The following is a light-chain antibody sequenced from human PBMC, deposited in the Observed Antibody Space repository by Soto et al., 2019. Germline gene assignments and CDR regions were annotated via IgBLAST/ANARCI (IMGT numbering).Light chain of an antibody. CDR3: CSFAGSYTFWV. CDR2: DVS. Sequence: QSALTQPRSVSGSPGQSVTISCTGTSSDVGDYNYVSWYQLYPGKAPKLVIYDVSKRPSGVPDRFSGSKSGNTASLTISGLQAEDEADYYCCSFAGSYTFWVFGGGTQLTVL. J-gene: IGLJ3*02. V-gene: IGLV2-11*01. CDR1: SSDVGDYNY.